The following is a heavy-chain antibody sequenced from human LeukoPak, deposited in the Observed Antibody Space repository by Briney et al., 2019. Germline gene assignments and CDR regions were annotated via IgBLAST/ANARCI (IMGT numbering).Heavy chain of an antibody. Sequence: XXASGFTFSFYSMNWVRQAPGKGLEWVSSISSTSSYIYYADSVKGRFTISRDNAKNSLYLQMNRLRAEDTAVYYXXXXXPGPTXXDYWGQGTXVTVSS. CDR3: XXXXPGPTXXDY. CDR1: GFTFSFYS. V-gene: IGHV3-21*01. CDR2: ISSTSSYI. J-gene: IGHJ4*02.